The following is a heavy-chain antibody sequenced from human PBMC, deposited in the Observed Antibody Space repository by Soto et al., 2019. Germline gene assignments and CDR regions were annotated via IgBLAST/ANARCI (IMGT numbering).Heavy chain of an antibody. CDR3: ARIDGDCSGGSCYSGGFDY. D-gene: IGHD2-15*01. Sequence: PAESLKISCQGSEYSFTSYWIGWVRQMPGKGLEWMGIIYPGDSDTRYSPSFQGQVTISADKSISTAYLQMNSLGAEDTAIYYCARIDGDCSGGSCYSGGFDYWGQGALVTVSS. CDR2: IYPGDSDT. V-gene: IGHV5-51*01. CDR1: EYSFTSYW. J-gene: IGHJ4*02.